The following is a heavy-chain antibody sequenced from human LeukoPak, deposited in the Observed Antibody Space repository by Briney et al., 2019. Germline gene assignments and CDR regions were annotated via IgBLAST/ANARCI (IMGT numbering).Heavy chain of an antibody. CDR1: GYTFTGYD. Sequence: GASVKVSCKTSGYTFTGYDINWVRQAPGQGHEWMGWMKSNSGDTHFAQKFQGRLTMTRNTSISTAFMELSSLRSEDTAVYYCARGEYSSSWYPFDYWGQGSLVTVSS. D-gene: IGHD6-13*01. CDR2: MKSNSGDT. V-gene: IGHV1-8*01. J-gene: IGHJ4*02. CDR3: ARGEYSSSWYPFDY.